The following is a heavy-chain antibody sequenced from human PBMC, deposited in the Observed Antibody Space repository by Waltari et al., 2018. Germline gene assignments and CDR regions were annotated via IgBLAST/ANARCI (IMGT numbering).Heavy chain of an antibody. D-gene: IGHD3-10*01. CDR1: GFTFSSYA. CDR2: SSGRGGSK. CDR3: AKGFDY. V-gene: IGHV3-23*01. J-gene: IGHJ4*02. Sequence: EVQLLESGGGLVQPGGSLRLSCAASGFTFSSYAMSWGRQAPGKGLEGVSVSSGRGGSKDDADSVKGRFTISRDKSKNTLYLQMNSLRAEDTAVYHCAKGFDYWGQGTLVTVSS.